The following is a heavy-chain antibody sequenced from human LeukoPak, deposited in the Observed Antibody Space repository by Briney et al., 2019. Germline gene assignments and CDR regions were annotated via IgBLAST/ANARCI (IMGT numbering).Heavy chain of an antibody. D-gene: IGHD3-22*01. V-gene: IGHV4-61*02. Sequence: PSETLSLTCTVSGGSISSGSYYWSWIRQPAGKGLEWIGRIYTSGGTNYNPSLKSRVTISVDTSKNQFSLKLRSMTAADTAVYYCARQDSSGYYYEGYFQHWGQGTLVTVSS. J-gene: IGHJ1*01. CDR2: IYTSGGT. CDR3: ARQDSSGYYYEGYFQH. CDR1: GGSISSGSYY.